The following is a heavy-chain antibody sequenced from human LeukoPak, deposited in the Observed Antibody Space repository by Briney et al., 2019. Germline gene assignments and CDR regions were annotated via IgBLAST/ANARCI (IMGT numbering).Heavy chain of an antibody. CDR2: ISAYNGNT. CDR3: ARAQRGYSYGYGFDI. Sequence: VASVKVSCKASGYTFTSYGISWGRQAPGQGLEWMGWISAYNGNTNYAQTLHGRVTMTTDTSTSTAYNELRSLRTDDTAVYYGARAQRGYSYGYGFDIWGQGTMVTVSS. V-gene: IGHV1-18*01. J-gene: IGHJ3*02. CDR1: GYTFTSYG. D-gene: IGHD5-18*01.